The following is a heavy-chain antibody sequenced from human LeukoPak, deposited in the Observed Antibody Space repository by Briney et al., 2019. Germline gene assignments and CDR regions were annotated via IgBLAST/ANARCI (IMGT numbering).Heavy chain of an antibody. D-gene: IGHD2-15*01. Sequence: PGGSLRLSCAASGFTFSSYSMNWVRQAPGKGLEWFPAFSNNGGYTYYADSVQGRFTISRDNSKSTLCLQMNSLRAEDTAVYYCAKQLGYCSDGSCYFPYWGQGTLVTVSS. V-gene: IGHV3-23*01. J-gene: IGHJ4*02. CDR3: AKQLGYCSDGSCYFPY. CDR1: GFTFSSYS. CDR2: FSNNGGYT.